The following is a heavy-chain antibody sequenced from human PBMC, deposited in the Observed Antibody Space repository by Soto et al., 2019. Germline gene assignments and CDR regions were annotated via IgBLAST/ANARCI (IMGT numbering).Heavy chain of an antibody. J-gene: IGHJ4*02. CDR2: IDPSDSYT. D-gene: IGHD3-22*01. CDR3: ARFTYYYDTTLDY. CDR1: GYSITSYW. V-gene: IGHV5-10-1*01. Sequence: PGESLTISRKGCGYSITSYWISRVRQMPGKGLEWMGRIDPSDSYTNYSPSFQGHVTISADKSISTAYLQWSSLKASDTAMYYCARFTYYYDTTLDYWGQGTLVTVSS.